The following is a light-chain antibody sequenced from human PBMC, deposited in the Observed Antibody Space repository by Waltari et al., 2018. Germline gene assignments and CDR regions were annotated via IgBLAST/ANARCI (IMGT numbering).Light chain of an antibody. Sequence: EIVMTQNPLSLPVTPGQPATISCRSSQTLLHGNGKTYLYWYVQKAGQHPQFLMFEVSTRASGVPERFSGSGSGTDFTLRISRVEAEDVGVYYCMQSVQLPRTFGRGTKLEIK. CDR3: MQSVQLPRT. CDR1: QTLLHGNGKTY. CDR2: EVS. V-gene: IGKV2D-29*01. J-gene: IGKJ2*01.